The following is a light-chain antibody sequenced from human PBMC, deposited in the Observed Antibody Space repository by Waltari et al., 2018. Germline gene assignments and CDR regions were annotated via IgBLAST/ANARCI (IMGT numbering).Light chain of an antibody. Sequence: DIQMTQSPSSLSASVGDRVTITCRASQSIDRYVNWYQQKPGKAPKFLIYAASSLQSGVPSRFSGSGSGTDFTLTISSLQAEDVAVYYCQQYYSTPITFGQGTRLEIK. J-gene: IGKJ5*01. V-gene: IGKV1-39*01. CDR3: QQYYSTPIT. CDR2: AAS. CDR1: QSIDRY.